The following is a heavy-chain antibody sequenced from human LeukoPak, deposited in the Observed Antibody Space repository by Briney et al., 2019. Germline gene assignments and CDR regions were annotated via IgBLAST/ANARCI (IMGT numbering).Heavy chain of an antibody. D-gene: IGHD2-2*01. CDR3: ARDKNSGECVSNSCYGVWPLDI. V-gene: IGHV1-69*05. CDR2: IIPMSEPP. J-gene: IGHJ3*02. CDR1: GGTFSINA. Sequence: SVKVSCKASGGTFSINAITWVRQAPGQGLEWMGGIIPMSEPPKYTQKFQGRVTITTDESTNTAYMELSSLRSEDTAVYYCARDKNSGECVSNSCYGVWPLDIWGQGTMVTVSS.